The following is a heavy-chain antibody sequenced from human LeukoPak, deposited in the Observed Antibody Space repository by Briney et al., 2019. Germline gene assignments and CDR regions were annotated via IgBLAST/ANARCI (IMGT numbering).Heavy chain of an antibody. V-gene: IGHV1-18*01. Sequence: ASVKVSCKASGYTFTSYGISWVRQAPGQGLEWMGWISAYNGNTNYARKLQGRVTMTTDTSTSTAYVELRSLKSDDTAAYYCAREIAVAQYYFDYWGQGTLVTVSS. J-gene: IGHJ4*02. CDR1: GYTFTSYG. CDR2: ISAYNGNT. CDR3: AREIAVAQYYFDY. D-gene: IGHD6-19*01.